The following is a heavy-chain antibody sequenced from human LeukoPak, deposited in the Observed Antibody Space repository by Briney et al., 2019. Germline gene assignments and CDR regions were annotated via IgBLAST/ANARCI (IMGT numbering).Heavy chain of an antibody. CDR2: IYPADSDT. CDR3: ARPGYSGSLEY. V-gene: IGHV5-51*01. CDR1: GYDFTTNW. D-gene: IGHD1-26*01. J-gene: IGHJ4*02. Sequence: GESLKISCKGSGYDFTTNWIGWVRQMPGKGREWMGIIYPADSDTRYSPSFQGQVTISADKSISTAYLQWNSLKASDTAMYYCARPGYSGSLEYWGQGTLVTVSS.